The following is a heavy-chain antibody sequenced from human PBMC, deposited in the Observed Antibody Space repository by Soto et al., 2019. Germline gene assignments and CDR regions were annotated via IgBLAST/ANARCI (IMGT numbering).Heavy chain of an antibody. CDR3: ARSGSQRCRFDY. J-gene: IGHJ4*02. CDR1: GGSISSYY. Sequence: SETLSLTCTVSGGSISSYYWSWIRQPPGKGLEWIGYIYYSGSTNYNPSLKSRVTISVDTSKNQFSLKLSSVTAADTAVYYCARSGSQRCRFDYWGQGTLVTVSS. CDR2: IYYSGST. V-gene: IGHV4-59*08. D-gene: IGHD1-26*01.